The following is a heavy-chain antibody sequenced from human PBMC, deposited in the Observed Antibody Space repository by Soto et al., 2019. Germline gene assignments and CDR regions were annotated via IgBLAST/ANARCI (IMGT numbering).Heavy chain of an antibody. V-gene: IGHV4-39*01. Sequence: PSETLSLTCTVSGGSITSNSYYWGWIRQPPGKGLEWIGNIYYIENTFYNASLKSRVTISVDTSKNQFSLNLRSVTASDTAVYYCARLRVPNYYFDFWGQGALVTVYS. CDR1: GGSITSNSYY. J-gene: IGHJ4*02. CDR3: ARLRVPNYYFDF. D-gene: IGHD2-2*01. CDR2: IYYIENT.